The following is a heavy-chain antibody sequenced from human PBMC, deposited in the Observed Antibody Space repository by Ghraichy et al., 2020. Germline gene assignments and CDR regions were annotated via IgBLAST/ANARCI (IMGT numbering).Heavy chain of an antibody. V-gene: IGHV3-7*03. J-gene: IGHJ4*02. Sequence: SCVTSGFNFGSYWMSWVRQTPGRGLEWVATIKNEGSEEFYVDSVRGRFTISRDNAMNSLFLQMSALEAEDTALYYCARAGSRTKFDFWGQGARVTVSS. CDR1: GFNFGSYW. D-gene: IGHD1/OR15-1a*01. CDR3: ARAGSRTKFDF. CDR2: IKNEGSEE.